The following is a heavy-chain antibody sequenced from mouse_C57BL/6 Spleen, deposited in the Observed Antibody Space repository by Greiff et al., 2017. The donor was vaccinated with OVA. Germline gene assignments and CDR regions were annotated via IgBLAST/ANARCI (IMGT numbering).Heavy chain of an antibody. D-gene: IGHD2-2*01. J-gene: IGHJ3*01. CDR1: GYTFTSYW. CDR2: IYPGSGST. CDR3: ARGGYARGFAY. V-gene: IGHV1-55*01. Sequence: QVQLKQPGAELVKPGASVKMSCKASGYTFTSYWITWVKQRPGQGLEWIGDIYPGSGSTNYNEKFKSKATLTVDTSSSTAYMQLSSLTSEDAAVYYCARGGYARGFAYWGQGTLVTVSA.